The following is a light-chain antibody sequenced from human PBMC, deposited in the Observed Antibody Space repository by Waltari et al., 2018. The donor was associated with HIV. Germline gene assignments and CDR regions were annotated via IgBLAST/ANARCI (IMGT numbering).Light chain of an antibody. Sequence: QSALTQPPSASGSLGQSVTISCTGSSSDVGRYDYVSWYQQHPGKAPNRLIFDVNKRPSGVPDRFSGTKAGNTASLTVSGLQAEDEAEYSCSSYAGINPVIFGGGTTLTVL. CDR2: DVN. J-gene: IGLJ2*01. V-gene: IGLV2-8*01. CDR3: SSYAGINPVI. CDR1: SSDVGRYDY.